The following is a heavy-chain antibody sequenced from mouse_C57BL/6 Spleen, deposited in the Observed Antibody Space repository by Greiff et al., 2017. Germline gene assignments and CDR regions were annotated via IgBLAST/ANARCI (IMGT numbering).Heavy chain of an antibody. CDR3: TREAMVTTGFAY. J-gene: IGHJ3*01. D-gene: IGHD2-2*01. CDR1: GYTFTDYE. V-gene: IGHV1-15*01. Sequence: QVQLQQSGAELVRPGASVTLSCKASGYTFTDYEMHWVKQTPVHGLEWIGAIDPETGGTAYNQKFKGKAILTADKSSSTAYMELRSLTSEDSAVYYWTREAMVTTGFAYWGQGTLVTVSA. CDR2: IDPETGGT.